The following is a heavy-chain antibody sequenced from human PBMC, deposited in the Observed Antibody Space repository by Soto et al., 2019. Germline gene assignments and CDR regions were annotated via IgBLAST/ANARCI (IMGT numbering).Heavy chain of an antibody. CDR3: ARDIHYYDSSGYYYVLFDP. CDR1: GGTFSSYA. J-gene: IGHJ5*02. CDR2: IIPIFGTA. D-gene: IGHD3-22*01. Sequence: QVQLVQSGAEVKKPGSSVKVSCKASGGTFSSYAISWVRQAPGQGLEWMGGIIPIFGTANYAQKFQGRVTITADESTSTVYMELSSLRSEDTAVFYCARDIHYYDSSGYYYVLFDPWCQGTLVSVSS. V-gene: IGHV1-69*12.